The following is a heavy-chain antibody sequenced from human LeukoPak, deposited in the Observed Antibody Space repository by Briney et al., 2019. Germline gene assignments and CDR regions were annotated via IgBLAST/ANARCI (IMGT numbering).Heavy chain of an antibody. D-gene: IGHD6-13*01. CDR1: GFTFSSYG. J-gene: IGHJ4*02. V-gene: IGHV3-30*03. CDR3: LSRHQMVRVDY. CDR2: ISYDGSNK. Sequence: PGRSLRLSCAASGFTFSSYGMHWVRQAPGKGLEWVAVISYDGSNKYYADSVKGRFTISRDNSKNTLYLQMNSLRAEDTAVYYCLSRHQMVRVDYWGQGTLVTVSS.